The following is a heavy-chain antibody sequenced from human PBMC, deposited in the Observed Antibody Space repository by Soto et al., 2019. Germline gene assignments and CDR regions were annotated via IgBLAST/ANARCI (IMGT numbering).Heavy chain of an antibody. J-gene: IGHJ6*02. V-gene: IGHV3-23*01. CDR1: GFTFSNYA. CDR3: AKDDCSICNGPAYNFDMDV. D-gene: IGHD2-15*01. CDR2: VTRGGSA. Sequence: GGSLRLSCAASGFTFSNYAMTWVRQAPGKGLEWVSGVTRGGSAYYADSVKGRFTISRDNSKNTVFLQMSSLRAEDTAIYYCAKDDCSICNGPAYNFDMDVWGQGTTVTVSS.